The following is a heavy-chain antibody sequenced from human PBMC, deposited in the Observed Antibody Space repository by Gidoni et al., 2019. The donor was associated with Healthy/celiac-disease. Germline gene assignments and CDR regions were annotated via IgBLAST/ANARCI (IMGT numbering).Heavy chain of an antibody. Sequence: QVQLQQWGAGLFKPSETLSLTCAVYGGSFSGYYWSWIRQPPGKGLEWIGEINHSGSTNYNPSLKSRVTISVDTSKNQFSLKLSSVTAADTAVYYCARGLRAAAGTGQHWGQGTLVTVSS. D-gene: IGHD6-13*01. CDR1: GGSFSGYY. V-gene: IGHV4-34*01. CDR2: INHSGST. CDR3: ARGLRAAAGTGQH. J-gene: IGHJ1*01.